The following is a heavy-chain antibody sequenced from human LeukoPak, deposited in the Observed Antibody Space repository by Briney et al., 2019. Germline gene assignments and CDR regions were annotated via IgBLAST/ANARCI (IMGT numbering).Heavy chain of an antibody. Sequence: PGGSLRLSCAASGFTFSSYGMHWVRQAPGKGLEWVAVISYDGSNKYYADSVKGRFTISRDNSKNTLYLQMNSLRAEDTAVYYCANPLGYYDSSGAYYFDYWGQGTLVTVSS. CDR1: GFTFSSYG. J-gene: IGHJ4*02. V-gene: IGHV3-30*18. D-gene: IGHD3-22*01. CDR2: ISYDGSNK. CDR3: ANPLGYYDSSGAYYFDY.